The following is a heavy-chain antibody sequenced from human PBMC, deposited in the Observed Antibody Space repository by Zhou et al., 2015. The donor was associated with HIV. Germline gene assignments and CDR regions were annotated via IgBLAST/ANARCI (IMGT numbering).Heavy chain of an antibody. CDR3: ARGYYYYMDV. J-gene: IGHJ6*03. CDR2: IGTITNTV. CDR1: GFTFSSYW. V-gene: IGHV3-48*04. Sequence: EVQLVESGGGLVQPGGSLRVSCAASGFTFSSYWMSWVRQAPGKGLEWIAYIGTITNTVYYADSVKGRFTISRDNAKNSLYLQMNSLRAEDTAVYYCARGYYYYMDVWGKGTTVTGLL.